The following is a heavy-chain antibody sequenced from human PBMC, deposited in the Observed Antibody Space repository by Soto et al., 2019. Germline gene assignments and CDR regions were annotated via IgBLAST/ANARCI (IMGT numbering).Heavy chain of an antibody. J-gene: IGHJ6*02. D-gene: IGHD2-8*01. V-gene: IGHV3-30-3*01. CDR3: ARGVYPTQIYGMDV. CDR1: GFTFSDHY. Sequence: GSLRLSCAASGFTFSDHYMDWVRQAPGKGLEWVAVISYDGSNKYYADSVKGRFTISRDTSKNTLYLQMNSLRAEDTAVYYCARGVYPTQIYGMDVWGQGTTVTVSS. CDR2: ISYDGSNK.